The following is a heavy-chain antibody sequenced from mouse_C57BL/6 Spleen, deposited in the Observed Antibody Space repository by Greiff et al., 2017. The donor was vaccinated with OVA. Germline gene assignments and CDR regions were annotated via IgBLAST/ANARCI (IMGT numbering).Heavy chain of an antibody. J-gene: IGHJ2*01. D-gene: IGHD1-1*01. Sequence: VQLQQPGAELVMPGASVKLSCKASGYTFTSYWMHWVKQRPGQGLEWIGEIDPSDSYTNYNQKFKGKSTFTVDKSSSTAYMQLSSLTSEDSAVYYCARAGPLGSFDYWGQGTTLTVSS. CDR3: ARAGPLGSFDY. CDR1: GYTFTSYW. CDR2: IDPSDSYT. V-gene: IGHV1-69*01.